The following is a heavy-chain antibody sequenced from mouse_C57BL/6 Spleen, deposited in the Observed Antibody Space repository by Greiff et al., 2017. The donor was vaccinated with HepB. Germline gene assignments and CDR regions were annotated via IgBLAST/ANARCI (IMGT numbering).Heavy chain of an antibody. CDR3: ARDRWFYAMDY. CDR1: GFTFSDYY. J-gene: IGHJ4*01. V-gene: IGHV5-16*01. D-gene: IGHD2-3*01. CDR2: INYDGSST. Sequence: EVKLVESEGGLVQPGSSMKLSCTASGFTFSDYYMAWVRQVPEKGLEWVANINYDGSSTYYLDSLKSRFIISRDNAKSILYLQMSSLKSEDTATYYCARDRWFYAMDYWGQGTSVTVSS.